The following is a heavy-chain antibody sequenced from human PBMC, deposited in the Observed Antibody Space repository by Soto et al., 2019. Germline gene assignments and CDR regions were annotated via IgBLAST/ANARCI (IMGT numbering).Heavy chain of an antibody. CDR3: ARASLHYGTTDPFFDY. CDR1: GGSISSGGYY. CDR2: IYYSGST. D-gene: IGHD2-8*01. J-gene: IGHJ4*02. Sequence: PSAALSLTGTVSGGSISSGGYYWSWIRQHTGKGLEWIGYIYYSGSTNYNPSLKSRVTISVDTSKNQFSLKLSSVTAADTAVYYCARASLHYGTTDPFFDYWGQGTLVTVSS. V-gene: IGHV4-61*08.